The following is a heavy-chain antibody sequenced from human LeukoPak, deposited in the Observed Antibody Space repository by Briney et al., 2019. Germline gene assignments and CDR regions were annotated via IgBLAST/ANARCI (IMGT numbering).Heavy chain of an antibody. CDR2: IDAGGST. D-gene: IGHD2-2*02. J-gene: IGHJ5*02. V-gene: IGHV3-53*01. CDR3: ARVALYQSLPFDL. CDR1: GFTVYNTY. Sequence: GGSLRLSCSASGFTVYNTYMSWVPQAPGKGLEWVSFIDAGGSTDYADSVKGRFTISRDNSNNTLYLQMNSLRAEDTAVYFCARVALYQSLPFDLWGQGSLVTVSS.